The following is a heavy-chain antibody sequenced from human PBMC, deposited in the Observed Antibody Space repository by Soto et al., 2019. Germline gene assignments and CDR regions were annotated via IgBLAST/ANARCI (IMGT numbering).Heavy chain of an antibody. Sequence: PSETLSLTCTVSGGSISSYYWSWIRQPAGKGLEWMGRIYTSGSTNYNPSLKSRVTMSVDTSKNQFSLKLSSVTAADTAVYYCARMGSSSPYYYYYGMDVWGQGTTVTVSS. D-gene: IGHD6-13*01. CDR3: ARMGSSSPYYYYYGMDV. V-gene: IGHV4-4*07. CDR2: IYTSGST. CDR1: GGSISSYY. J-gene: IGHJ6*02.